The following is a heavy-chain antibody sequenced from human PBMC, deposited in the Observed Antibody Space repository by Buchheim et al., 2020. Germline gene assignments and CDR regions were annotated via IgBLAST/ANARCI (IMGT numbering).Heavy chain of an antibody. CDR1: GYTFSGYY. CDR3: ARSSGSSWADSLDS. D-gene: IGHD3-10*01. J-gene: IGHJ4*02. Sequence: QVQLVQSGAEVQTPGASVNVSCKASGYTFSGYYIYWVRQAPGQGLEWMGWINPNSGDTKIAQKFQGRVTMTRDTSISTASLELTRLNADDTAVYYCARSSGSSWADSLDSWGRGTL. V-gene: IGHV1-2*02. CDR2: INPNSGDT.